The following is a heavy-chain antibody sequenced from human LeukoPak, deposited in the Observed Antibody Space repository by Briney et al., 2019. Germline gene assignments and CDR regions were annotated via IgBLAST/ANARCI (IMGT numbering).Heavy chain of an antibody. CDR2: IKQDGSEK. D-gene: IGHD6-19*01. V-gene: IGHV3-7*02. CDR1: GFTFSSYW. J-gene: IGHJ4*02. Sequence: TGGSLRLSCAASGFTFSSYWMSWVRQAPGKGLEWVANIKQDGSEKYYVDSVKGRFTISRDDAKNSLYLQMNSLRDEDTAVYYCARGWLSNTFDYWGQGTLVTVSS. CDR3: ARGWLSNTFDY.